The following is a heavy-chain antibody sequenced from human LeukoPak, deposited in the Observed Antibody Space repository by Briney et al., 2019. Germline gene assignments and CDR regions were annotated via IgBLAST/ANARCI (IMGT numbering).Heavy chain of an antibody. Sequence: GGSLRLSCAASGLTFSSYWMHWVRQAPGKGLVWVSRINSDGSSTSYADSVKGRFTISRDNAKNTLYLQMNSLRAEDTAVYYCARASFWSGYVNWFDPWGQGTLVTVSS. V-gene: IGHV3-74*01. D-gene: IGHD3-3*01. CDR1: GLTFSSYW. CDR3: ARASFWSGYVNWFDP. J-gene: IGHJ5*02. CDR2: INSDGSST.